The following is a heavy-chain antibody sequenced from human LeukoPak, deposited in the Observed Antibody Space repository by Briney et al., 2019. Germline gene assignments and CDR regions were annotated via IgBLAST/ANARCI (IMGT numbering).Heavy chain of an antibody. CDR3: AKDGSSGGDAFDI. CDR2: ISGSGGST. D-gene: IGHD3-22*01. J-gene: IGHJ3*02. V-gene: IGHV3-23*01. CDR1: GFTFSSYA. Sequence: PGGSLRLSCAASGFTFSSYAMSWVRQAPGKGREWVSAISGSGGSTYYADSVKGRFTISRDNSKNTLYLQMNSLRAEDTAVYYCAKDGSSGGDAFDIWGQGTMVTVSS.